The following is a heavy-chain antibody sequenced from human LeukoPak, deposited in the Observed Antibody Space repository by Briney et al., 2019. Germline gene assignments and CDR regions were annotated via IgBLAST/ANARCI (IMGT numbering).Heavy chain of an antibody. V-gene: IGHV4-61*01. CDR3: ARTYCGTNACPFDH. CDR2: IFHTGTT. J-gene: IGHJ4*02. CDR1: GDSVSRSSYY. D-gene: IGHD2-21*01. Sequence: SETLSLTCTVSGDSVSRSSYYWTWLRQPPGKGLECLGFIFHTGTTNYNPSLKSRVTISVDTSKNQFSLKLSSVTAADTAIYYCARTYCGTNACPFDHWGQGNLVTVSS.